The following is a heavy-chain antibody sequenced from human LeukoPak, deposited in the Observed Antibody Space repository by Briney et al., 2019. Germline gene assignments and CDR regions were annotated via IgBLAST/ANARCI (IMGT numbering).Heavy chain of an antibody. J-gene: IGHJ4*02. CDR2: IYPGQSET. V-gene: IGHV5-51*01. CDR3: ARRAAGGTYFDH. Sequence: GESLKISCKNSGDNFSTYWFGWVRQMPGKGLEWMGIIYPGQSETRYSPSFQGQVTISADKSINTAYLQWSSLKASDTAMYYCARRAAGGTYFDHWGQGTLVTVSS. D-gene: IGHD6-13*01. CDR1: GDNFSTYW.